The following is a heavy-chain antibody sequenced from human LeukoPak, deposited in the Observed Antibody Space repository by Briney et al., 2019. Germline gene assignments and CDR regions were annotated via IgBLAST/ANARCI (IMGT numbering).Heavy chain of an antibody. CDR3: ARGGDDYGDPTGGYYFDY. V-gene: IGHV3-7*03. J-gene: IGHJ4*02. CDR1: GFTFSSDW. D-gene: IGHD4-17*01. CDR2: IKQDGSEK. Sequence: GGSLRLSCAASGFTFSSDWMSWGRQAPGKGVEWVANIKQDGSEKYYVDSVKGRFTISRDNAKNSLYLQMNSLRAEDTAVYYCARGGDDYGDPTGGYYFDYWGQGTLVTVSS.